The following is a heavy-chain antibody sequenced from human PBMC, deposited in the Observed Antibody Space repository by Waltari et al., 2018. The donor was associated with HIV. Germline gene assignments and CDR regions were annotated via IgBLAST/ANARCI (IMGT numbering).Heavy chain of an antibody. D-gene: IGHD3-3*01. J-gene: IGHJ4*02. Sequence: QLQMQESGPGLVKPSETLSLTCSVSGGSISSSDYYWGWIRQSPGKGLEWIGNIYYGGSTYYNPSLQSRVTISVDTSKNQFSLRLNSVTAADTAVYFCARHLRGHGFLAKLYYFDFWGQRALVTVSS. CDR1: GGSISSSDYY. CDR2: IYYGGST. CDR3: ARHLRGHGFLAKLYYFDF. V-gene: IGHV4-39*01.